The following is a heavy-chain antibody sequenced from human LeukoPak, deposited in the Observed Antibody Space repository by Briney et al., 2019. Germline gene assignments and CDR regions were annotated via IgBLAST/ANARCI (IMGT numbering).Heavy chain of an antibody. D-gene: IGHD2/OR15-2a*01. Sequence: GGSLRLSCVASRFTFSSYSMTWVRRAPGTGLEWVSSISFGGGHIFYIDSVKGRFTIFRDDSKNSLYLEMNSLRAEDTAVYFCARIVLTPPYGMDVWGQGTTVTVSS. CDR2: ISFGGGHI. V-gene: IGHV3-21*01. J-gene: IGHJ6*02. CDR3: ARIVLTPPYGMDV. CDR1: RFTFSSYS.